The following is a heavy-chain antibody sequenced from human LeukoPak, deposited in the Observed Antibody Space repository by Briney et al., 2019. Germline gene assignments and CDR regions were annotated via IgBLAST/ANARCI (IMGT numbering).Heavy chain of an antibody. CDR2: ISGSGGST. CDR1: GFTFSSYA. V-gene: IGHV3-23*01. J-gene: IGHJ4*02. CDR3: ARDPDSAAGLLMGGY. Sequence: QPGGSLRLSCAASGFTFSSYAMSWVRQAPGKGLGGVSAISGSGGSTYYADSVKGRFTISRDNSKNTLYLQMNSLRAEDTAVYYCARDPDSAAGLLMGGYWGQGTLVTVSS. D-gene: IGHD6-13*01.